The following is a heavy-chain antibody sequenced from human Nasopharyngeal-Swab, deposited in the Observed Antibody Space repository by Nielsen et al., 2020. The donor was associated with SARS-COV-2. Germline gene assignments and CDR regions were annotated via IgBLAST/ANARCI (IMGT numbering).Heavy chain of an antibody. Sequence: GASLKISCAASGSTFSSYAMHWGRPPPRKGLEWVAVKSYDGSNKYYADSVKSRFTISRDNSKNTLYLQMNILRAEDTAVYYCARSYYGAYYYGMDVWGQGTTVTVSS. D-gene: IGHD4-17*01. V-gene: IGHV3-30-3*01. CDR3: ARSYYGAYYYGMDV. CDR2: KSYDGSNK. CDR1: GSTFSSYA. J-gene: IGHJ6*02.